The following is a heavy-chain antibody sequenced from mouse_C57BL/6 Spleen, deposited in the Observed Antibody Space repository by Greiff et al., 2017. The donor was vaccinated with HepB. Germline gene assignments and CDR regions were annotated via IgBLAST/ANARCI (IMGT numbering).Heavy chain of an antibody. CDR1: GFTFSSYA. Sequence: EVKVEESGGGLVKPGGSLKLSCAASGFTFSSYAMSWVRQTPEKRLEWVATISDGGSYTYYPDNVKGRFTISRDNAKNNLYLQMSHLKSEDTAMYYCARDGPGPWYFDVWGTGTTVTVSS. J-gene: IGHJ1*03. D-gene: IGHD3-3*01. CDR2: ISDGGSYT. CDR3: ARDGPGPWYFDV. V-gene: IGHV5-4*01.